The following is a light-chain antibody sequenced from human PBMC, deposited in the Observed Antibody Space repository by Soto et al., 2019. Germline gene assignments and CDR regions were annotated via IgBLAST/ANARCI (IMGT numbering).Light chain of an antibody. J-gene: IGKJ4*01. CDR1: QSISGR. V-gene: IGKV1-5*03. Sequence: DIQMTQSPSTLSASLGDRVTITCRASQSISGRLAWYQQRPGQAPRLLMYKASTIETGIPARFSGSGSGTDFTLTISSLQSEDFATYYCQQHSTYPSTFGGGTKVAI. CDR3: QQHSTYPST. CDR2: KAS.